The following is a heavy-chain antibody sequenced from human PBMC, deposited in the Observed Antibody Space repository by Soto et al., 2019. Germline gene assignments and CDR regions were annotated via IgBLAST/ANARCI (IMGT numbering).Heavy chain of an antibody. CDR1: GGAISSDY. J-gene: IGHJ4*02. V-gene: IGHV4-59*01. CDR3: ARAYGDPRPFDY. Sequence: SETLSLTCTVSGGAISSDYWSWIRQPPGKGLEWIGYIYYSGSTNYNPSLKSRVTISVDTSKNQFSLKLSSVTAADTAVYYCARAYGDPRPFDYWGQGTLVTVSS. D-gene: IGHD4-17*01. CDR2: IYYSGST.